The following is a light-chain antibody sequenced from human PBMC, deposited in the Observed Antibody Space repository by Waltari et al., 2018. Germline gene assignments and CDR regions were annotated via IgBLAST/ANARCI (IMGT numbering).Light chain of an antibody. CDR2: GAS. V-gene: IGKV3D-15*01. J-gene: IGKJ2*03. Sequence: EIVMTQSPAILSLSPGERATLSCRASQSVSSSLAWYRQKPGQPPRLLVYGASFRATDIPDRFSGSGSGADFTLTINSLEPEDVAVYYCQQNSKWPYSFGQGTKVEIK. CDR3: QQNSKWPYS. CDR1: QSVSSS.